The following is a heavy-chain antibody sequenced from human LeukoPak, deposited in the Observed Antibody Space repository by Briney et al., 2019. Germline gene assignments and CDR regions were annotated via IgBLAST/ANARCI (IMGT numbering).Heavy chain of an antibody. D-gene: IGHD3-22*01. J-gene: IGHJ4*02. Sequence: GGSLRLSCAASGFTVSSNYMTWVRQAPGKGLEWVSVYYSGGDTYYADSVKGRFTISRDNSKNTVYLQMNSLRAEDTAVYYCARILAYDSSGYYRGYFDYWGQGTLVTVSS. CDR1: GFTVSSNY. V-gene: IGHV3-53*01. CDR3: ARILAYDSSGYYRGYFDY. CDR2: YYSGGDT.